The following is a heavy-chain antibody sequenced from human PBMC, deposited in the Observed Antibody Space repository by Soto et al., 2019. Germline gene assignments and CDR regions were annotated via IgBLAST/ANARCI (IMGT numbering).Heavy chain of an antibody. CDR2: IYYSGST. D-gene: IGHD5-12*01. Sequence: SETLSLTCTVCGGSISSSSYDWGWIRQPPGKGLEWIGSIYYSGSTYYNPSLKSRVTISVDTSKNQFSLKLSSVTAADTAVYYCASRQVLRGYSGYDLGGLFDYWGQGTLVTVSS. CDR3: ASRQVLRGYSGYDLGGLFDY. J-gene: IGHJ4*02. V-gene: IGHV4-39*01. CDR1: GGSISSSSYD.